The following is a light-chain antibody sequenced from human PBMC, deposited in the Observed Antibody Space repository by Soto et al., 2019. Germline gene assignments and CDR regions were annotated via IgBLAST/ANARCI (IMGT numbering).Light chain of an antibody. CDR1: SSDVGGYNY. CDR3: SSYTSSSTS. V-gene: IGLV2-14*01. CDR2: DVS. Sequence: QSVLTQPASVSGSPGQSITISCTGTSSDVGGYNYVSWYQQHTGKAPKLMIYDVSNRPSGVSNRFSGSKSGNTASLTISGLQAEDEADYYCSSYTSSSTSFGGGTQLTVL. J-gene: IGLJ2*01.